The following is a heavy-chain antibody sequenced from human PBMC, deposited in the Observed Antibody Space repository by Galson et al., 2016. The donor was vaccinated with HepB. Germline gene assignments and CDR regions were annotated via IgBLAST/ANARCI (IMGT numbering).Heavy chain of an antibody. CDR1: GFTFSRYD. J-gene: IGHJ4*01. D-gene: IGHD3-10*01. CDR3: AREIPSRGKSDY. Sequence: SLRLSCAASGFTFSRYDMHWVRQATGKGLEWVSYISSRSTIYYADSVKGRFTISRDNAKDSLYLQMNSLRDEDTAVYYCAREIPSRGKSDYWGQGTLVTVSS. V-gene: IGHV3-69-1*01. CDR2: ISSRSTI.